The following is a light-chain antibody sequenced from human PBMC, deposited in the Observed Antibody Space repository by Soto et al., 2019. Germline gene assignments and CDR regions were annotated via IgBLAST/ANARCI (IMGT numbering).Light chain of an antibody. Sequence: DIQMTQSPSALSASVGDRVTITCRTSQNIRNWLAWYQQKPGKAPKLLIYKASTLESGVPSRFSGSGSGTEFTLAISSLQPDDFATYYCQQYHSYSWTFGQGTKVDIQ. CDR2: KAS. CDR3: QQYHSYSWT. CDR1: QNIRNW. V-gene: IGKV1-5*03. J-gene: IGKJ1*01.